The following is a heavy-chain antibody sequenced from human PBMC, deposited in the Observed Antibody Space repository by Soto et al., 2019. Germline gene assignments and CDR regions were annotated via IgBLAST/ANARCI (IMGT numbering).Heavy chain of an antibody. Sequence: ASVKVSCKASGYTFTGYYMHWVRQAPGQGLEWMGWINPNSGGTNYAQKFQGWVTMTRDTSINTAYMELSRLRSDDTAVYYCARDALTLNYDFWSGYYTHYYYYGMDVWG. J-gene: IGHJ6*02. CDR1: GYTFTGYY. CDR2: INPNSGGT. D-gene: IGHD3-3*01. CDR3: ARDALTLNYDFWSGYYTHYYYYGMDV. V-gene: IGHV1-2*04.